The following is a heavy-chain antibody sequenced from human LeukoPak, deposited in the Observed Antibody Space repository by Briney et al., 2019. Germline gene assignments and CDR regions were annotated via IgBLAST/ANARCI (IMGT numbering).Heavy chain of an antibody. J-gene: IGHJ6*02. D-gene: IGHD5-24*01. Sequence: SETLSLTCTVSGGSISDSNYYWTWIRHHPGKGLEWIGYVYYSGSTYQNPSLERRVTISVDTSKNQFSLNLSSATAADTAVYLCARDSRAGGYYYYYGMDVWGQGTTVTVSS. CDR3: ARDSRAGGYYYYYGMDV. V-gene: IGHV4-31*03. CDR2: VYYSGST. CDR1: GGSISDSNYY.